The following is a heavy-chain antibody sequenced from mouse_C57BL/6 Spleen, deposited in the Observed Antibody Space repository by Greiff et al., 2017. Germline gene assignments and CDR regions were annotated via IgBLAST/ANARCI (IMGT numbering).Heavy chain of an antibody. J-gene: IGHJ4*01. CDR2: ISYEGSH. V-gene: IGHV3-6*01. Sequence: EVQLQESGPGLVQPSQSLSLTCSVTGYSITSGYYWNWIRQFPGNKLEWMGYISYEGSHKSNPSLKNRISITRDTSKNQSFLKLKSVTTEDTSTYYCAREGSNAMDYWGQGTSVTVSS. CDR1: GYSITSGYY. CDR3: AREGSNAMDY.